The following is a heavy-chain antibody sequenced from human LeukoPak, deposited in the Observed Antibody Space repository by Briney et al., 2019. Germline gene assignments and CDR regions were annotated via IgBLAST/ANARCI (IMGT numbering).Heavy chain of an antibody. CDR1: GFTFSSYW. Sequence: GGTLRLSCAASGFTFSSYWMHWVRQAPGKGLVWVSRINSDGSSTSYADSVKGRFTISRDNAKNTLYLQMNSLRAEDTAVYCCARVPGGQYDFWSGYSERFDYWGQGTLVTVSS. V-gene: IGHV3-74*01. CDR2: INSDGSST. J-gene: IGHJ4*02. CDR3: ARVPGGQYDFWSGYSERFDY. D-gene: IGHD3-3*01.